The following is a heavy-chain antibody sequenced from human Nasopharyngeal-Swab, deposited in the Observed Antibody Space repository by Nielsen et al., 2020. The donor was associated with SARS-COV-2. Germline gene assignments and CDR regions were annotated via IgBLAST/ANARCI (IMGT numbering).Heavy chain of an antibody. Sequence: SLNISCAASGFPFSHSWLHLVRQAPGAGLLCVARINPDGSVRNYADSVKGRFTISRDNAMSTLYLQLNNLRSEDTAVYYCATAGSYRFDNWGQGTLVTVSS. CDR1: GFPFSHSW. V-gene: IGHV3-74*01. D-gene: IGHD3-10*01. J-gene: IGHJ4*02. CDR2: INPDGSVR. CDR3: ATAGSYRFDN.